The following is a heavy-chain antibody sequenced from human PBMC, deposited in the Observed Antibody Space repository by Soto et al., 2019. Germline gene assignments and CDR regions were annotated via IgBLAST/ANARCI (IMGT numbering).Heavy chain of an antibody. J-gene: IGHJ6*02. CDR2: ISSSSSYT. Sequence: GGSLRLSCAASGFTFSDYYMSWIRQAPGKGLEWVSYISSSSSYTNYADSVKGRFTISRDNAKNSLYLQMNSLRAEDTAVYYCARAGGLRSLYGMDVWRQGTTVTVS. CDR1: GFTFSDYY. V-gene: IGHV3-11*06. D-gene: IGHD3-16*01. CDR3: ARAGGLRSLYGMDV.